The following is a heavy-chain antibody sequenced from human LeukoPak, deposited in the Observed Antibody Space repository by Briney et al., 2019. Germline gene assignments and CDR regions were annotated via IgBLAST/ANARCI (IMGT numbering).Heavy chain of an antibody. V-gene: IGHV3-30*18. D-gene: IGHD4-17*01. CDR3: AKDRDMTTDYGMDV. Sequence: GRSLILSCAASGFTFSSYGMHWVRQAPGKGLEWVAVISYDGSNKYYADSVKGRFTISRDNSKNTLYLQMNSLRAEDTAVYYCAKDRDMTTDYGMDVWGKGTTVTVSS. CDR2: ISYDGSNK. CDR1: GFTFSSYG. J-gene: IGHJ6*04.